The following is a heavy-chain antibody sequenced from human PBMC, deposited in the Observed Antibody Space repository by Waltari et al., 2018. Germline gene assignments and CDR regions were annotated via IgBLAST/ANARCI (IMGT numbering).Heavy chain of an antibody. V-gene: IGHV4-59*01. Sequence: QVQLQESGPSLLKPSETLSLICTVSGGSISVFYWSWVRQPPGMGLDWMGYIYYTESTNSHPPRKTLVTMSVETSNNQFTLQLSSATAADTAFYYCARGGGGDWEWFDPWGQGTLVTVSS. J-gene: IGHJ5*02. CDR3: ARGGGGDWEWFDP. D-gene: IGHD2-21*02. CDR2: IYYTEST. CDR1: GGSISVFY.